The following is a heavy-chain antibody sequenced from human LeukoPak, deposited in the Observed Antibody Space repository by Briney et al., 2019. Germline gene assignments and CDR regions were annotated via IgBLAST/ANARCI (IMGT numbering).Heavy chain of an antibody. CDR2: IYYSGST. V-gene: IGHV4-39*01. CDR3: ARPDCTNGVCYGLGAFDI. Sequence: SETLSLTCTVSGGSISSSSYYWGWIRQPPGKGLEWIGSIYYSGSTYYNPSLKSRVTISVDTSKNQFSVRLSSVTAADTAVYYCARPDCTNGVCYGLGAFDIWGQGTMVTVSS. CDR1: GGSISSSSYY. D-gene: IGHD2-8*01. J-gene: IGHJ3*02.